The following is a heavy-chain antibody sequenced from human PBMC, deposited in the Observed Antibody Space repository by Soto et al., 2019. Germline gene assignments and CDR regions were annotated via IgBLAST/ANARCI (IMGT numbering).Heavy chain of an antibody. CDR2: MNPGSGDT. CDR1: GYSFTNND. Sequence: GASVKVSCKASGYSFTNNDVNWVRQATGQGLEWMGWMNPGSGDTGYAQKFQGRVTMTRDISIATAYMELSSLRSDDTAIYYCARMATFGSLNWFDPWGEGTRVTVSS. D-gene: IGHD3-16*01. CDR3: ARMATFGSLNWFDP. J-gene: IGHJ5*02. V-gene: IGHV1-8*01.